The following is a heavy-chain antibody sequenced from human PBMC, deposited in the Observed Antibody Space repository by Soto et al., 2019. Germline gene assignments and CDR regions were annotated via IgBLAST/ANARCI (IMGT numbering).Heavy chain of an antibody. V-gene: IGHV1-69*13. D-gene: IGHD6-13*01. CDR1: GGTFSSYS. J-gene: IGHJ6*02. CDR3: ARDSNQQLVGYYYGMDV. CDR2: IIPIFGTA. Sequence: SVEVSCRASGGTFSSYSISWVRQAPGQGLEWMGGIIPIFGTANYAQKFQGRVTITADESTSTAYMELSSLRSEDTAVYYCARDSNQQLVGYYYGMDVWGQGTTVTVSS.